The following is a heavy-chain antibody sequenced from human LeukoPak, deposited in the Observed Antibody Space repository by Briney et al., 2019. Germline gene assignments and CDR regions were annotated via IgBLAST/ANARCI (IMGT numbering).Heavy chain of an antibody. D-gene: IGHD2-21*01. CDR2: INHSGST. Sequence: PSETLSLTCAVYGGSFSGYYWSWIRQPPGKGLEWIGEINHSGSTNYNPSLKSRATISVDTSKNQFSLKLSSVTAADTAVYYCARASRIVVVIASYDYWGQGTLVTVSS. J-gene: IGHJ4*02. V-gene: IGHV4-34*01. CDR1: GGSFSGYY. CDR3: ARASRIVVVIASYDY.